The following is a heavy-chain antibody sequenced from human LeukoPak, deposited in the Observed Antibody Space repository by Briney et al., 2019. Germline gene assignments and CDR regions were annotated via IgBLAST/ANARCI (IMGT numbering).Heavy chain of an antibody. CDR3: ARLRGWGHSYVDY. CDR2: IYYSGST. D-gene: IGHD5-18*01. J-gene: IGHJ4*02. Sequence: SQTLSLTCTVSGGSISSGGYYWSWIRQHPGKGLEWIGYIYYSGSTYYNPSLKSRVTISVDTSKNQFSLKLSSVTSADTAVYYCARLRGWGHSYVDYWGQGTLVSVSS. V-gene: IGHV4-31*03. CDR1: GGSISSGGYY.